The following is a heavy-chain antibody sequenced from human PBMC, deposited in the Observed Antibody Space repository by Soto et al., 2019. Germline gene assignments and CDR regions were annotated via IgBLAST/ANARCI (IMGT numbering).Heavy chain of an antibody. J-gene: IGHJ4*02. D-gene: IGHD6-19*01. CDR3: ARGESISVAWFDY. CDR2: TYYRSKWYN. V-gene: IGHV6-1*01. Sequence: PXQTLALTFGISVDSFSSNIAAWNWIRQSPSRGLEWLGRTYYRSKWYNDYAVSVKSRITINPDTSKNQFSLQLNSVTPEDTAWYYCARGESISVAWFDYWGQGTLVTVSS. CDR1: VDSFSSNIAA.